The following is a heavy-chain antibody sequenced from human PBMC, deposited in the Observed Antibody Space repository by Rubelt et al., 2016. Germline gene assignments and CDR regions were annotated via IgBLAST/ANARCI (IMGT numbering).Heavy chain of an antibody. CDR3: TRGSTGITGTRGLNYFDF. D-gene: IGHD1-7*01. CDR2: ISSTSDYI. Sequence: GKGLEWVSSISSTSDYIYYADSVKGRFTISRDNSKNTVYLQMNSLRAEDTAVFYCTRGSTGITGTRGLNYFDFWGQGTLVTVSS. V-gene: IGHV3-21*01. J-gene: IGHJ4*02.